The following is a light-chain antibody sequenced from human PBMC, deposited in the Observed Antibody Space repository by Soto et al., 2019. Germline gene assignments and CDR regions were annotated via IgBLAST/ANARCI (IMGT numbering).Light chain of an antibody. V-gene: IGLV2-8*01. CDR3: SSYAGSDIWV. J-gene: IGLJ3*02. CDR1: SSDVGGYNY. Sequence: QSVLTQPPSASGSPGQSVTISCTGTSSDVGGYNYVSWYQQYPGKAPKLMIYEVSKRPSGVPDRFSGSKSGKTASLTVSGLQAADEADYYCSSYAGSDIWVFGGGTKLTVL. CDR2: EVS.